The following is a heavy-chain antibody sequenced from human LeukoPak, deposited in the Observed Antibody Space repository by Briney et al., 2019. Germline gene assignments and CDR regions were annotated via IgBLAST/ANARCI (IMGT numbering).Heavy chain of an antibody. V-gene: IGHV4-39*01. CDR2: IYYRGST. CDR3: AIGGNFDY. D-gene: IGHD3-10*01. Sequence: WVRQPPGKGLEWIGTIYYRGSTYYNPSLKSRVTISVDTSKNQFSLKLSSVTAADTAVYYCAIGGNFDYWGQGTLVTVSS. J-gene: IGHJ4*02.